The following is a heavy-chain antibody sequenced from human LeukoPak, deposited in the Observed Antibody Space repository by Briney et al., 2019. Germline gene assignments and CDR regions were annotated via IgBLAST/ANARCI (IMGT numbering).Heavy chain of an antibody. CDR3: ANESPFLDY. CDR2: ISGSGGSK. CDR1: GFTINSFA. V-gene: IGHV3-23*01. Sequence: GGYLRLSCAASGFTINSFAMSWDRQAPGRGVGWGSVISGSGGSKYYADYVKGRFTIYRDNSNNTLYLQMNSLRAEDTAVYYCANESPFLDYWGQGPLVTVSS. J-gene: IGHJ4*02.